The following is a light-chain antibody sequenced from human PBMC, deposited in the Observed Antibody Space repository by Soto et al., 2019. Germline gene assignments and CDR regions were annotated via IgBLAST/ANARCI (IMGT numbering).Light chain of an antibody. CDR1: SSDVGGYNY. CDR2: EVS. CDR3: SSYVGTNSYV. J-gene: IGLJ1*01. Sequence: QSALTQPHSASGSPGQSVTISCTGTSSDVGGYNYVSWYQQHPGKAPKLMIYEVSKRPSGVPDRFSGSKSGNTAALTVSGLQAEDEADYYCSSYVGTNSYVFGTGTKLTVL. V-gene: IGLV2-8*01.